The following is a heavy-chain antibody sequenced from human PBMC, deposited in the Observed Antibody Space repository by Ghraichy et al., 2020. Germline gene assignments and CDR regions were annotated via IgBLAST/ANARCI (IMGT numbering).Heavy chain of an antibody. CDR2: ISWNSDSI. CDR3: AKDRLFRVPYHYRAFDI. CDR1: GFTFDDHA. D-gene: IGHD3-10*01. V-gene: IGHV3-9*01. Sequence: GGSLRLSCAASGFTFDDHAMHWVRQAPGKGLEWVSGISWNSDSIGYADSVKGRFTISRDNAKNSLYLQMNSLRIEDTALYYCAKDRLFRVPYHYRAFDIWGLGTMVTVSS. J-gene: IGHJ3*02.